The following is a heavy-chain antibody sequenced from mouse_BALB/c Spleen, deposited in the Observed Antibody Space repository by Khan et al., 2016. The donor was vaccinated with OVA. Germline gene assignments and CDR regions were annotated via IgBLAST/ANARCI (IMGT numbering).Heavy chain of an antibody. CDR2: IYTYTGEP. CDR3: ARGGRRAMDY. J-gene: IGHJ4*01. CDR1: GYTFTNYG. D-gene: IGHD3-3*01. V-gene: IGHV9-3-1*01. Sequence: QIQLVQSGPDLKKPGETVKISCKASGYTFTNYGINWVKQAPGKGLKWMGWIYTYTGEPTYADDFKGRFAFSLDTSATTAYLQINNLKNEDTATYCCARGGRRAMDYWRQGTSATVSS.